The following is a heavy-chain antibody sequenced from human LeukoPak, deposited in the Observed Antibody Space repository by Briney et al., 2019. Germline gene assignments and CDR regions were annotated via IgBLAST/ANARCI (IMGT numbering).Heavy chain of an antibody. CDR3: ASTRSWHRYGYGY. J-gene: IGHJ4*02. V-gene: IGHV5-51*01. D-gene: IGHD5-18*01. CDR2: IHPGDSDT. Sequence: GESLKISCKDSGYSFTSYWIGWVRQMPGKGLEWMGIIHPGDSDTRYSPSFEGQVTISADKSISTAYLQWSSLKASDTAMYYCASTRSWHRYGYGYWGQGTLVTVSS. CDR1: GYSFTSYW.